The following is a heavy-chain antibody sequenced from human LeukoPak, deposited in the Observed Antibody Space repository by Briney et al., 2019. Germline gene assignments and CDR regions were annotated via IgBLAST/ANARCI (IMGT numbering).Heavy chain of an antibody. Sequence: SETLSLTCTVSGGSISSYYWSWIRQPAGKGLEWIGRIYTSGSTTYNPSLKSRATMSVDTSKNQFSLKLSSVTAADTAVYYCARGIAVAGTGSGYYFDYWGQGTLVTVSS. J-gene: IGHJ4*02. CDR1: GGSISSYY. CDR2: IYTSGST. CDR3: ARGIAVAGTGSGYYFDY. D-gene: IGHD6-19*01. V-gene: IGHV4-4*07.